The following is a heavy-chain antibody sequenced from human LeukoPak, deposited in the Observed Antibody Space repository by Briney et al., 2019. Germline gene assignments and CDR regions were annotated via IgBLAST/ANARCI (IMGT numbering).Heavy chain of an antibody. J-gene: IGHJ4*02. Sequence: SGTLSLTCDVSGASISRGSWWSWVRQPPGKGLEWIGEFSHSGITNFNPSLKSRVTISVDKSRNQFSLNLISVTAADTAVYFCARNGGHNQEHRGQGTLVTVSS. CDR3: ARNGGHNQEH. V-gene: IGHV4-4*02. CDR1: GASISRGSW. CDR2: FSHSGIT. D-gene: IGHD1/OR15-1a*01.